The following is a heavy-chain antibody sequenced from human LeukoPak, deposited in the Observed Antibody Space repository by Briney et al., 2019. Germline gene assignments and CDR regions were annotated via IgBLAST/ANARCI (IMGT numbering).Heavy chain of an antibody. CDR1: GFTFSRYS. D-gene: IGHD4-17*01. CDR3: ARDRLIYGDYGDAFDI. J-gene: IGHJ3*02. CDR2: ISSSSSYI. V-gene: IGHV3-21*01. Sequence: PGGSLRLSCAASGFTFSRYSTNWVRQAPGKGLEWVSSISSSSSYIYYADSVKGRFTISRDNAKTSLYLQMNSLRAEDTAVYYCARDRLIYGDYGDAFDIWGQGTMVTVSS.